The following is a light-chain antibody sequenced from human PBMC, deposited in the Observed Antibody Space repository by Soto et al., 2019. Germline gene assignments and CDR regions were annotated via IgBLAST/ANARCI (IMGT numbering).Light chain of an antibody. V-gene: IGKV3-20*01. Sequence: EIVLTQSPGTLSLSPGERATLSCRASQSVSSSYLAWYQQKPGQAPRLLIYGASSRATGIPDRFSGSGSGTDFTLTISRVEAEDVGVYYCMQALQTPPTFGGGTKVEIK. J-gene: IGKJ4*01. CDR3: MQALQTPPT. CDR2: GAS. CDR1: QSVSSSY.